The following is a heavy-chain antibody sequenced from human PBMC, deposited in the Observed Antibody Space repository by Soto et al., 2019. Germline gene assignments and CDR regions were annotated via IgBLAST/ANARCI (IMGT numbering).Heavy chain of an antibody. CDR1: GLSCSSYS. V-gene: IGHV3-21*01. CDR3: ARIKGSGEYYYYGMDV. Sequence: RLSCAASGLSCSSYSMNWVRQAPGKGLEWVSSISSSSSYIYYADSVKGRFTISRDNAKNSLYLQMNSLRAEDTAVYYCARIKGSGEYYYYGMDVWGQGTTVTVSS. D-gene: IGHD3-16*01. CDR2: ISSSSSYI. J-gene: IGHJ6*02.